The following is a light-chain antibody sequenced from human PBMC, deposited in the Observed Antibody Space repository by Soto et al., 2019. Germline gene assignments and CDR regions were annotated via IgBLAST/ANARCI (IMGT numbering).Light chain of an antibody. CDR2: DVT. J-gene: IGLJ2*01. CDR3: SSYIRRNTVV. V-gene: IGLV2-14*01. Sequence: QSVLTQPASVSGSAGQSITISCTGASSDIDGYDYVSWYQHHPGEAPKLLSYDVTNRPSGIPNRFSASKSGNTASLTFSGLQAEDDADYYCSSYIRRNTVVFGGGTKVTVL. CDR1: SSDIDGYDY.